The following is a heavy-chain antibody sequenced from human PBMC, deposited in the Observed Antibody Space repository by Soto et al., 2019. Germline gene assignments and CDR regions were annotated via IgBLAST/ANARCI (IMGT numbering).Heavy chain of an antibody. V-gene: IGHV1-69*01. CDR2: FMPILGAA. CDR3: ARGNAFDI. J-gene: IGHJ3*02. Sequence: QLQLVQSGAEVKKPGSSVKVSCKASGGTFSSFTVNWVRQAPGQGLEWMGGFMPILGAANYAPKFQGRVTIIADESTNTGYMELSSVRSEDTAVYYCARGNAFDIWGQGTMVTVS. CDR1: GGTFSSFT.